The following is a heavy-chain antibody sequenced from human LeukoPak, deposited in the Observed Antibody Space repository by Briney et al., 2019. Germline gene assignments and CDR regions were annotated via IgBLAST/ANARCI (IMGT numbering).Heavy chain of an antibody. J-gene: IGHJ6*02. CDR2: ISSSGSTI. CDR1: GVTFSSYE. CDR3: ARNCGRDCQSYGMDV. Sequence: GGSLRLSCAASGVTFSSYEMNWVRQAPGKGLEWVSYISSSGSTIYYADSVKGRFTISRDNAKNSLYLQMNSLRAEDTAVYYCARNCGRDCQSYGMDVWGQGTMATVSS. V-gene: IGHV3-48*03. D-gene: IGHD2-21*02.